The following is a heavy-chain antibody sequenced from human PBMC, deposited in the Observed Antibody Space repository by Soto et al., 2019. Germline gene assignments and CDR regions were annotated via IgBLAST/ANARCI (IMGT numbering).Heavy chain of an antibody. Sequence: ASVKVSCKASGGTFSSYAISWVRQAPGQGLEWMGGIIPIFGTANYAQKFQGRVTITADESTSTAYMELSSLRSEDTAVYYCARDERGHSSSWYYWGQGTLVTVS. CDR3: ARDERGHSSSWYY. V-gene: IGHV1-69*13. CDR2: IIPIFGTA. CDR1: GGTFSSYA. J-gene: IGHJ4*02. D-gene: IGHD6-13*01.